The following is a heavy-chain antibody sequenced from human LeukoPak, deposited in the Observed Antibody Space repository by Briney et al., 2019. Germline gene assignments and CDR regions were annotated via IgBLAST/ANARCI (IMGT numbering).Heavy chain of an antibody. J-gene: IGHJ5*02. Sequence: GASVNVSCKASGYTFTSYGISWVREAPGQGLEWIGWISAYNGNTNYAQKLQGRVTMTTDTSTSTAYMELRSLRSDDTAVYYCARDSPYYYGSGSYQENWFDPWGQGTLVTVSS. CDR1: GYTFTSYG. V-gene: IGHV1-18*01. CDR2: ISAYNGNT. CDR3: ARDSPYYYGSGSYQENWFDP. D-gene: IGHD3-10*01.